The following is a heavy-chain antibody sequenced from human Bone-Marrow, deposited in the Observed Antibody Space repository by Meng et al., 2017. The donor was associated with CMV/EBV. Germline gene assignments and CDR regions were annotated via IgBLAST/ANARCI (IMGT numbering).Heavy chain of an antibody. D-gene: IGHD2-2*01. CDR2: IYSGGSSA. V-gene: IGHV3-23*03. Sequence: GESLKISCAASGFMFGTYGMHWVRQAPGKGLEWVSVIYSGGSSAYYADSVKGRFTISRDNSKNTLYLQMDSLRAEDTAVYYCAKDGPAQLPQFSYYGVDVWGQGTTVTVSS. CDR1: GFMFGTYG. J-gene: IGHJ6*02. CDR3: AKDGPAQLPQFSYYGVDV.